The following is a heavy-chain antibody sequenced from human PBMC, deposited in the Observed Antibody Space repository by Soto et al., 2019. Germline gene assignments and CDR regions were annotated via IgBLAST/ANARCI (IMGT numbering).Heavy chain of an antibody. CDR2: ISSFSNYM. J-gene: IGHJ6*02. V-gene: IGHV3-21*01. CDR3: ARDLNQLLFYYYYGMDV. D-gene: IGHD2-2*01. CDR1: GFTFNSYS. Sequence: GGSLRLSCAVSGFTFNSYSMNWVRQAPGKGLEWVSSISSFSNYMYYTDSVKGRFTISRDNARNSLYLQMNSLRAEDTAVYYCARDLNQLLFYYYYGMDVWGQGTTVTVSS.